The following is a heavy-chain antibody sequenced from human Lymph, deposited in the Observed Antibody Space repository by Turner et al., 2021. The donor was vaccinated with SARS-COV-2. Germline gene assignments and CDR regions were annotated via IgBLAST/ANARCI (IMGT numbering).Heavy chain of an antibody. J-gene: IGHJ4*02. Sequence: EVQLLESGGGLVQPGGSLRLSCAVSGFTFSSYAMSWVRQAPGKGLEWVSGISVSGYSTYYADSVKGRFTISRDNSKNTLYLQMNSLRVEDTAVYYCAKNEMAMIVVVITLFDYWGQGTLVTVSS. CDR2: ISVSGYST. CDR1: GFTFSSYA. V-gene: IGHV3-23*01. CDR3: AKNEMAMIVVVITLFDY. D-gene: IGHD3-22*01.